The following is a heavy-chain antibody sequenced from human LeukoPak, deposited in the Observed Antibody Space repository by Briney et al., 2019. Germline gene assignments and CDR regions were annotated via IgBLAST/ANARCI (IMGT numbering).Heavy chain of an antibody. CDR1: GGSISSSSYY. D-gene: IGHD1-26*01. J-gene: IGHJ4*02. CDR3: VSGATTGFDY. V-gene: IGHV4-39*07. Sequence: PSETLSLTCTVSGGSISSSSYYWGWIRQPPGKGLEWIGSIYYSGSTYYNPSLKSRVTISVDTSKNQFSLKLSSVTAADTAVYYCVSGATTGFDYWGQGTLVTVSS. CDR2: IYYSGST.